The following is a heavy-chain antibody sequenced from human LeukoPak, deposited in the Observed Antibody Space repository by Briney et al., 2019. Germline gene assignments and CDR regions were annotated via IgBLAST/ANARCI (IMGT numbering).Heavy chain of an antibody. Sequence: PSETLSLTCAVYGGSFSGYYWSWIRQPPGKGLEWIGEINHSGSTNYNPSLKSRVTISVDTSKNQFSLKLSSVTAADTAVYYCARKRAAAAGTSYYFDYWGQGTLVTVSS. J-gene: IGHJ4*02. D-gene: IGHD6-13*01. V-gene: IGHV4-34*01. CDR1: GGSFSGYY. CDR3: ARKRAAAAGTSYYFDY. CDR2: INHSGST.